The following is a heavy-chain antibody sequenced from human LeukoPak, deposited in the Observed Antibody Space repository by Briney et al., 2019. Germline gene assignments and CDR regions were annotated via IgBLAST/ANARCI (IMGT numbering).Heavy chain of an antibody. CDR3: ARDKVVGATFFDY. CDR1: GFTFSSHW. J-gene: IGHJ4*02. V-gene: IGHV3-7*01. Sequence: GGPLRLSCAASGFTFSSHWMSWVRQAPGKGPEWVANIKQDGTEIYYVDSVKGRFTISRDNAKDSLYLQMNSLSDEDTAVYYCARDKVVGATFFDYWGQGTLVTVSS. D-gene: IGHD1-26*01. CDR2: IKQDGTEI.